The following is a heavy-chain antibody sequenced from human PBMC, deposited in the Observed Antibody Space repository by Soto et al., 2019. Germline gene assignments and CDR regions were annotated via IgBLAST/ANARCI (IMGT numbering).Heavy chain of an antibody. J-gene: IGHJ3*02. V-gene: IGHV5-51*01. Sequence: GEYLKISCKGSGYSFTSYWIGWVRQMPGKGLEWMGIIYPGDSDTRYSPSFQGQVTISADKSISTAYLQWSSLKASDTAMYYCARPRGYCSGGSCYPMHAFDIWGQGTMVTVSS. D-gene: IGHD2-15*01. CDR2: IYPGDSDT. CDR1: GYSFTSYW. CDR3: ARPRGYCSGGSCYPMHAFDI.